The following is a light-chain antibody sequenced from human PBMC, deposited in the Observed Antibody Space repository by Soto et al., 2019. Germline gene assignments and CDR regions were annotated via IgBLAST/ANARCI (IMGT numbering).Light chain of an antibody. V-gene: IGLV3-21*02. Sequence: SYELTQPPLVSVAPGQTATITCGGNNIASKNVHWYQQKPGQAPLLVVYGDTDRPSGIPERISGSNSGNTATLTISGVEAGDEADYYCQVWDSSSDHHVFGTGTKLTVL. CDR2: GDT. CDR3: QVWDSSSDHHV. CDR1: NIASKN. J-gene: IGLJ1*01.